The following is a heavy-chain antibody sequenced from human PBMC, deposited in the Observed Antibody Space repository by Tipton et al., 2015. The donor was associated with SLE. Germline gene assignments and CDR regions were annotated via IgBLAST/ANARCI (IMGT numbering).Heavy chain of an antibody. Sequence: TLSLTCAVYGGSFSGYYWSWIRQPPGKGLEWIGEINHSGSTNYNPSLKSRVTISVDTSKSQFSLKLSSVTAADTAVYYCARDTGGVSNDYWGQGTLVTVFS. CDR1: GGSFSGYY. J-gene: IGHJ4*02. CDR3: ARDTGGVSNDY. V-gene: IGHV4-34*01. CDR2: INHSGST. D-gene: IGHD3-10*01.